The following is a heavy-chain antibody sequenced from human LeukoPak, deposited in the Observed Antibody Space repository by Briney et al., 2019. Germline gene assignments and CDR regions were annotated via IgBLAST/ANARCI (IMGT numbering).Heavy chain of an antibody. CDR2: IYTSGST. J-gene: IGHJ5*02. CDR3: ARLWWFPHWFDP. Sequence: KTSETLSLTCTVSGRSISSYYWSWIRQPPGKGLEWTGYIYTSGSTNYIPSLKSRVPISVDTSKIQFSLKLSSVTAADTAVYYCARLWWFPHWFDPWGQGTLVTVSS. D-gene: IGHD2-21*01. V-gene: IGHV4-4*09. CDR1: GRSISSYY.